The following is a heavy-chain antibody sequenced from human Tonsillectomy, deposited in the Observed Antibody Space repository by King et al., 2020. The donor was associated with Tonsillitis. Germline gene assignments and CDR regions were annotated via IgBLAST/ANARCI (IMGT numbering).Heavy chain of an antibody. D-gene: IGHD3-22*01. V-gene: IGHV3-23*04. CDR2: ITGSGGDT. CDR3: AKDHGVGSGSSPFDF. Sequence: VQLVESGGGLVQPGGSLRLSCAASGFTFSSYTMSWVRKAPGKGLEWVSGITGSGGDTYYADSVKGRFTISRDNSKNTVYLQMNKLRAEDTAIYYCAKDHGVGSGSSPFDFWGQGTLVTVSS. J-gene: IGHJ4*02. CDR1: GFTFSSYT.